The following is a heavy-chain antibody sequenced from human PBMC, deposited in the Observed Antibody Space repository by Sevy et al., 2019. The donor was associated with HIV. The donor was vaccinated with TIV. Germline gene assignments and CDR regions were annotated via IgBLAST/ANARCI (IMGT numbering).Heavy chain of an antibody. Sequence: GGSLRLSCAASGFTFSSYEMNWVRQAPGKGLEWVSYISSSGSTIYYADSVKGRFTISRDNAKNSLYLQMNSLRAEDTAVYYCARGGYYDSLGWFDPWDQGTLVTVSS. J-gene: IGHJ5*02. D-gene: IGHD3-22*01. CDR1: GFTFSSYE. CDR2: ISSSGSTI. V-gene: IGHV3-48*03. CDR3: ARGGYYDSLGWFDP.